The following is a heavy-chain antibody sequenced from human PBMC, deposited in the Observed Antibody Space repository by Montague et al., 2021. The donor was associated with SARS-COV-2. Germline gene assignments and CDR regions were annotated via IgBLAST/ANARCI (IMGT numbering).Heavy chain of an antibody. CDR2: ISSSGSTI. V-gene: IGHV3-48*03. J-gene: IGHJ4*02. CDR3: ARAYDFWSGYYDY. CDR1: GFTFSSYE. Sequence: SLRLSCAASGFTFSSYEMNWVRQAPGKGLEWVSYISSSGSTIYYXDSVKGRFTISRDNAKNSLYLQMNSLRAEDTAVYYCARAYDFWSGYYDYWGQGTLVTVSS. D-gene: IGHD3-3*01.